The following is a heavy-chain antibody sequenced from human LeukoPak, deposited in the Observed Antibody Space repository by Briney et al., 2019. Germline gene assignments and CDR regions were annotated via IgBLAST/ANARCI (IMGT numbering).Heavy chain of an antibody. CDR3: ARGTVTAPDY. J-gene: IGHJ4*02. CDR1: GFSVSNTY. D-gene: IGHD2-21*02. CDR2: IYSGSNT. Sequence: GATLRLSCAASGFSVSNTYMSWVRQAPGKGLEWVSIIYSGSNTYYADSVKGRFTISRDNSKNTLYLQMNRLRPEDTAVYYCARGTVTAPDYWGQGTLVT. V-gene: IGHV3-53*01.